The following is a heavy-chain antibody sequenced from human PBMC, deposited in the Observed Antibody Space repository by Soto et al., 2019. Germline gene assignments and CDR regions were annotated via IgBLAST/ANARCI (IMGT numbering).Heavy chain of an antibody. Sequence: GGSRRLSCAASGLSFSSLAMSWVRQAPGKGLEWVSSISGRGVDTLYADSVKGRFTISRDNSRNTLYLQVNSLRAEDTAVYYCAKDQTDVTLFDYWGQGTLVTVSS. J-gene: IGHJ4*02. CDR1: GLSFSSLA. D-gene: IGHD2-21*02. CDR3: AKDQTDVTLFDY. CDR2: ISGRGVDT. V-gene: IGHV3-23*01.